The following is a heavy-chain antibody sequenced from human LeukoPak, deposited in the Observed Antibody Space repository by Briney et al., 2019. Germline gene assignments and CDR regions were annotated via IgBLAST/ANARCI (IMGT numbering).Heavy chain of an antibody. CDR1: GFTFSSYW. V-gene: IGHV3-7*01. D-gene: IGHD1-26*01. J-gene: IGHJ4*02. CDR2: IKQDGSEK. CDR3: ARDDSGSYFGVDN. Sequence: GGSLRLSCAASGFTFSSYWMSWVRQAPGKGLEWVANIKQDGSEKYYVDSVKGRFTISRDNAKNSLYLQMNSLRAEDTAVYYCARDDSGSYFGVDNWGQGTLVTVSS.